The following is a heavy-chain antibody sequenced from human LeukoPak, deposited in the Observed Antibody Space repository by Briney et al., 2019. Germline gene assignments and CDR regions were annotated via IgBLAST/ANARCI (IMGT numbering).Heavy chain of an antibody. CDR3: TRSGTDY. V-gene: IGHV3-73*01. CDR2: IRSKPYNYAT. J-gene: IGHJ4*02. Sequence: GGSLRLSCAASGFTFTGSAMHRVRRASGKGLEWVGRIRSKPYNYATAYAASVKGRFTISRDDSKNSAYLQMNSLKTEDTAVYYCTRSGTDYWGQGTLVTVSS. CDR1: GFTFTGSA.